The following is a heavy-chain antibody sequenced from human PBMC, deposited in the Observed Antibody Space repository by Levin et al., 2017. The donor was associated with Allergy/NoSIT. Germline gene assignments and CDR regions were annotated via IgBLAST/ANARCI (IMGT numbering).Heavy chain of an antibody. Sequence: SETLSLTCTVSGGSISSGGYYWSWIRQHPGKGLEWIGYIYYSGSTYYNPSLKSRVTISVDTSKNQFSLKLSSVTAADTAVYYCARDAVYVYDAFDIWGQGTMVTVSS. CDR3: ARDAVYVYDAFDI. V-gene: IGHV4-31*03. D-gene: IGHD3-10*02. CDR1: GGSISSGGYY. CDR2: IYYSGST. J-gene: IGHJ3*02.